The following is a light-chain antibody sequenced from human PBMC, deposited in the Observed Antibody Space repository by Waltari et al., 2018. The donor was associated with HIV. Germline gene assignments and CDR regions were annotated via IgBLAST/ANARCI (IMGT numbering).Light chain of an antibody. V-gene: IGLV2-11*01. J-gene: IGLJ1*01. CDR3: CSYAGSYKYI. Sequence: QSALTQPRSVSGPPGQSVTISCTGTSSDVGGYSYVSWYQQHPAKAPKVLIYDVTKRPSGAPDRFSGSKSGNTASLTISGLQAEDEADYYCCSYAGSYKYILGSGTKVTVL. CDR1: SSDVGGYSY. CDR2: DVT.